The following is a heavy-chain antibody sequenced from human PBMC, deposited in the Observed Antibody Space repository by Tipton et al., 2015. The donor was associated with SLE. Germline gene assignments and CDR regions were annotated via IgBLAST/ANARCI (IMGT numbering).Heavy chain of an antibody. CDR2: IYSDGSST. Sequence: SLRLSCEASGFTFSTYWMHWVRQGPGKGLVWVSRIYSDGSSTKYADSVKGRFTISRDNAKNTLYLQMNSLKTEDTAVYYCTTGRLHLGELSFPRDYWGQGTLVTVSS. V-gene: IGHV3-74*03. CDR3: TTGRLHLGELSFPRDY. D-gene: IGHD3-16*02. J-gene: IGHJ4*02. CDR1: GFTFSTYW.